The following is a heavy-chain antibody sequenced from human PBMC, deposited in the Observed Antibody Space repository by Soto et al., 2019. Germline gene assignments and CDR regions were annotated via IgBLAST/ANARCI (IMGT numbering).Heavy chain of an antibody. D-gene: IGHD2-2*01. V-gene: IGHV4-34*01. CDR1: GGSFSYYY. CDR3: ARGLIVVVPAAPLYAFDI. Sequence: SETLSLTCAVYGGSFSYYYWSWIRPPPGKGLEWIGEINHSGSTNYNPSLKSRVTISVDTSKNQFSLKLSSVTAADTAVYYCARGLIVVVPAAPLYAFDIWGQGTMVTVSS. J-gene: IGHJ3*02. CDR2: INHSGST.